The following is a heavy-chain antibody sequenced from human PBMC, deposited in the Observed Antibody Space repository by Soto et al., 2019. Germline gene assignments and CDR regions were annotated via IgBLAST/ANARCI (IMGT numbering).Heavy chain of an antibody. CDR3: ATDLRTAWGITIFGGLQGMDV. V-gene: IGHV3-23*05. J-gene: IGHJ6*02. CDR1: ELSIKTSV. Sequence: GGSLRLSCVVFELSIKTSVMTWVRQAPGKGLEWVSTVNGSESTTYYADSVKGRFTISREISKNTLYLQMNSLRADDTAVYYCATDLRTAWGITIFGGLQGMDVWGQGTTVTVSS. CDR2: VNGSESTT. D-gene: IGHD3-3*01.